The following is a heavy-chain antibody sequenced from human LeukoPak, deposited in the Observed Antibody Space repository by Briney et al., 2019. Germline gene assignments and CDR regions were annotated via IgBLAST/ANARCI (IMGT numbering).Heavy chain of an antibody. J-gene: IGHJ6*02. Sequence: GSLRLSCAASGFTFSSYAMHWVRQAPGKGLEYVSAISSNGGSTYYANSVKGRFTISRDNSKNTLYLQMGSLRAEDMAVYYCARGGSSGWYDYYYYGMDVWGQGTTVTVSS. V-gene: IGHV3-64*01. CDR1: GFTFSSYA. D-gene: IGHD6-19*01. CDR3: ARGGSSGWYDYYYYGMDV. CDR2: ISSNGGST.